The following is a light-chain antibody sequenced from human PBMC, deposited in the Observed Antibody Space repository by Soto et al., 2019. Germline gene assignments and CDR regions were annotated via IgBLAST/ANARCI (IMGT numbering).Light chain of an antibody. Sequence: EIVLTQSPGTLSLSPGERATLSCRASQSVSNNYLAWYQQKPGQAPRLLIYDASTRATAIPARFSGSRSGPEFTLTINSLQSEDFAIYYCQPYNNWPLTFGGGTKVDIK. CDR3: QPYNNWPLT. CDR2: DAS. J-gene: IGKJ4*01. V-gene: IGKV3-15*01. CDR1: QSVSNN.